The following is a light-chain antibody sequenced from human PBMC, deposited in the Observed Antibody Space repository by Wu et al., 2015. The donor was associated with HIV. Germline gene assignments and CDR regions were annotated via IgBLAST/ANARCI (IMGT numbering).Light chain of an antibody. V-gene: IGKV1-12*01. CDR2: AAS. CDR1: QDVSKW. CDR3: QQTNSFPPT. Sequence: DIQMTQSPSAVSASVGDRVTITCRASQDVSKWLAWYQQKPGKAPKVLIYAASSLQGGVPSRFRGSGSGTEFTLTISSLQPDDFATYYCQQTNSFPPTFGQGPSWTSN. J-gene: IGKJ2*01.